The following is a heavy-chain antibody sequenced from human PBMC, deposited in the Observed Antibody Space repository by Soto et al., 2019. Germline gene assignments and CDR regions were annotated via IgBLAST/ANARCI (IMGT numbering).Heavy chain of an antibody. J-gene: IGHJ4*02. Sequence: GGSLRLSCAASGFTFSDYYMSWIRQAPGKGLEWVSYISSSGSTIYYADSVKGRFTISRDNAKDSLYLQMNSLRAEDTAIYYCNAARVGTRLVGVHHYIDYWGQGTLVTVSS. CDR2: ISSSGSTI. CDR3: NAARVGTRLVGVHHYIDY. V-gene: IGHV3-11*01. CDR1: GFTFSDYY. D-gene: IGHD3-3*01.